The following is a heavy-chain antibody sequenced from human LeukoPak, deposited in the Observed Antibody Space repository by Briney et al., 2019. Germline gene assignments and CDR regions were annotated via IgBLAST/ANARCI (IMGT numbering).Heavy chain of an antibody. J-gene: IGHJ4*02. Sequence: PGGSLRLSCAASGFPFSSYSMNWVRQAPGKGLEWVSYIRSSSSTIYYADSVKGRFTISRDNAKNSLYLQMNSLRAEDTAVYYCARTSQVLYDYWGQGTLVTVSS. CDR2: IRSSSSTI. CDR1: GFPFSSYS. D-gene: IGHD3-10*01. CDR3: ARTSQVLYDY. V-gene: IGHV3-48*01.